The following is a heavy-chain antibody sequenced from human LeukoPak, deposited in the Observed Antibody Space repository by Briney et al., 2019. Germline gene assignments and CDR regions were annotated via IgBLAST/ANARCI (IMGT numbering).Heavy chain of an antibody. CDR3: ARAEGYDSTVVSFDY. D-gene: IGHD3-22*01. J-gene: IGHJ4*02. Sequence: SETLSLTCAVSGGSISSSNWWSWVRPPPGKGLEWIGEINHSGSTNYNPSLKSRVTTSVDTSKNQFSLKLSSVTAADTAVYYCARAEGYDSTVVSFDYWGQGTLVTVSS. CDR2: INHSGST. CDR1: GGSISSSNW. V-gene: IGHV4-4*02.